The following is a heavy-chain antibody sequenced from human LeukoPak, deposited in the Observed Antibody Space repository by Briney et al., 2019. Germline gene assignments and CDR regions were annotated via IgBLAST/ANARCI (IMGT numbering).Heavy chain of an antibody. D-gene: IGHD5-24*01. CDR1: GGSISSYY. CDR3: ARLPNYGEGAFDI. CDR2: IYYSGST. Sequence: SETLSLTCTVSGGSISSYYWGWIRQPPGKGLEWIGSIYYSGSTYYNPSLKSRVTISVDTSKNQFSLKLSSVTAADTAVYYCARLPNYGEGAFDIWGQGTMVTVSS. V-gene: IGHV4-39*01. J-gene: IGHJ3*02.